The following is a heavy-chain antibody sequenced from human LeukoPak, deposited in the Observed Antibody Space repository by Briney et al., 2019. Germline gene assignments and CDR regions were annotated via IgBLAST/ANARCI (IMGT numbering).Heavy chain of an antibody. J-gene: IGHJ6*04. V-gene: IGHV3-33*01. Sequence: GRSLRLSCAASGLTFSTYGMQWGRQAPGKGLEWVTVIWYDGSYKYYADSVKGRLTISRDNFKNTVDMEVNSLRAGDKAKNEXXXDTGXGXXXXXXXGXGTTVTVSS. D-gene: IGHD1-14*01. CDR2: IWYDGSYK. CDR1: GLTFSTYG. CDR3: XXDTGXGXXXXXX.